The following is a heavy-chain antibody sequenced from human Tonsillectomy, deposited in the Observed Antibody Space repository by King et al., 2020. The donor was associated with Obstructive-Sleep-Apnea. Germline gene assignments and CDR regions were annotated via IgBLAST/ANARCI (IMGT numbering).Heavy chain of an antibody. CDR2: IKQDGSED. CDR3: VRDRLGHLFEGFDI. D-gene: IGHD3-10*01. J-gene: IGHJ3*02. Sequence: VQLVESGGGLVQPGGSLKLSCAASGFTFTAYWMSWVRQAPGTGLEWVANIKQDGSEDYYVDAVKGRFTTSTDNAKNALFLQMNSLRAEDTAVYFCVRDRLGHLFEGFDIWGQGTMVTVSS. CDR1: GFTFTAYW. V-gene: IGHV3-7*01.